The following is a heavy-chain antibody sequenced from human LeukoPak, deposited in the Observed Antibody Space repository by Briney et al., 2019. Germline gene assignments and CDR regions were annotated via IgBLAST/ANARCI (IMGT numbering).Heavy chain of an antibody. Sequence: YXWXWXRQPPGKPLEWIGYIYYSGSTNYNPSLKSRLTISVDTSKDQFSLKLSSVTAADTAVYYCAKTVAGYWYFDLWGRGTLVTVSS. CDR1: YX. CDR2: IYYSGST. D-gene: IGHD6-19*01. CDR3: AKTVAGYWYFDL. V-gene: IGHV4-59*08. J-gene: IGHJ2*01.